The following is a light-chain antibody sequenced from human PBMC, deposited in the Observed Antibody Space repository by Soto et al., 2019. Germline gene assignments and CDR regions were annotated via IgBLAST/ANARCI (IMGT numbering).Light chain of an antibody. Sequence: DIVMTQTPLSSPVTLGQPASISCRSSQSLLHRDGNTYLSWLQQRPGQPPRLLIYKISNRLSGVTDRFNGSVAGKDFTLKISRVEADDVGVYYCMQATQYLPYPVGQGTNLEIE. CDR1: QSLLHRDGNTY. V-gene: IGKV2-24*01. J-gene: IGKJ2*01. CDR2: KIS. CDR3: MQATQYLPYP.